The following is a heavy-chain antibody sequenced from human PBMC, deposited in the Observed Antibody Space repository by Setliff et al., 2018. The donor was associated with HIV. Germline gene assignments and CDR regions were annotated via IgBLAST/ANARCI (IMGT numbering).Heavy chain of an antibody. V-gene: IGHV4-4*07. Sequence: SETLSLTCTVSGGSINTDYWSWIRQPAGKGLEFLGRISATGTINYNPSLRSRLTLSVDTPNNQFSLKLTSVTAADTAIYFCARDQGRPTGSRWDQASSWYLDPWGQGVLVTVSS. CDR2: ISATGTI. D-gene: IGHD6-13*01. CDR3: ARDQGRPTGSRWDQASSWYLDP. J-gene: IGHJ5*02. CDR1: GGSINTDY.